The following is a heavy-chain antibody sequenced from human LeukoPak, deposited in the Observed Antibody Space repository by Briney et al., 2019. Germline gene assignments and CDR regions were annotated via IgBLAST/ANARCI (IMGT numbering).Heavy chain of an antibody. D-gene: IGHD3-10*01. J-gene: IGHJ5*02. V-gene: IGHV3-23*01. CDR1: GFTFSSYG. CDR3: AKDIRNYYDSGSYGWFDP. CDR2: ISGSGGNI. Sequence: GGTLRLSCAASGFTFSSYGMSWVRQAPGKGLEWVSSISGSGGNIYYADSVKGRFTISRDNSKNTVYLQMNSLRAEDTATYYCAKDIRNYYDSGSYGWFDPWGQGTLVTVSS.